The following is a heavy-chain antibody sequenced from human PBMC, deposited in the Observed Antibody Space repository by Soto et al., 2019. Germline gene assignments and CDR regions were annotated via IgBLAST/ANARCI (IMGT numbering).Heavy chain of an antibody. J-gene: IGHJ3*02. CDR3: TRIAYCGGDCQWEYAFDS. V-gene: IGHV3-73*01. Sequence: GGSLRLSCAASGFTFSGSAMHWVRQASGKGLEWVGRIRSKANSYATAYAASVKGRFTISRDDSKNTAYLQMNSLKTEDTAVYYCTRIAYCGGDCQWEYAFDSWGQGTMVTVSS. CDR2: IRSKANSYAT. D-gene: IGHD2-21*02. CDR1: GFTFSGSA.